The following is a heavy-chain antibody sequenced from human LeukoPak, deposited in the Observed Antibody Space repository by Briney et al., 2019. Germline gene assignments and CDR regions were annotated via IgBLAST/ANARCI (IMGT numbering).Heavy chain of an antibody. Sequence: GGSLRLSCEASGFTFSSYAMSWVRQAPGKGLEWVSAISGSGGSTYYADSVKGRFTISRDNSKNTLYLQMNSLRAEDTAVYYCAKAFRIVRATTHFDYWGQGTLVTVSS. CDR2: ISGSGGST. CDR1: GFTFSSYA. CDR3: AKAFRIVRATTHFDY. D-gene: IGHD1-26*01. J-gene: IGHJ4*02. V-gene: IGHV3-23*01.